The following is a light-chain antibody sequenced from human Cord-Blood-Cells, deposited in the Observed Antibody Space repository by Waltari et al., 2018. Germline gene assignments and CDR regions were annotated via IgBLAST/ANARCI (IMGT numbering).Light chain of an antibody. CDR3: QQYYSTPTWT. V-gene: IGKV4-1*01. J-gene: IGKJ1*01. Sequence: IVMPQSPVSPAVSLGDRAITNCTSSRSVLYSSNNENYLAWYQQKPGQPPKLLIYWASTREAGVPDRFSGSGSGTDFTLTISSLQAEDVAVYYCQQYYSTPTWTFGQGTKVEIK. CDR1: RSVLYSSNNENY. CDR2: WAS.